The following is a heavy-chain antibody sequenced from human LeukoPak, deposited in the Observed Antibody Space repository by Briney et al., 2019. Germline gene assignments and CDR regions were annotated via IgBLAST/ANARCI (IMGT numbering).Heavy chain of an antibody. D-gene: IGHD3-10*01. CDR1: GGSINDAS. CDR2: IYHSGGT. J-gene: IGHJ4*02. Sequence: SETLSLTCTVSGGSINDASWNWIRKLLGLGLEWIGYIYHSGGTNYNPSLKSRVTISLDTSKNQFSLKLSSVTAADTAVYYCARVGTYYRSLDSWGQGTLVTVSS. V-gene: IGHV4-59*01. CDR3: ARVGTYYRSLDS.